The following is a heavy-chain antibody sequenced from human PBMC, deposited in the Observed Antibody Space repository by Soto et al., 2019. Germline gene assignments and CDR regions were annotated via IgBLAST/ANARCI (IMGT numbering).Heavy chain of an antibody. CDR3: AKSARAMVRGVIPFDY. Sequence: GGSLRLSCAASGFTFSSYAMSWVRQAPGKGLEWVSAISGSGGSTYYADSVKGRFTISRDNSKNTLYLQMNSLRAEDTAVYYCAKSARAMVRGVIPFDYWGQGTLVTVSS. J-gene: IGHJ4*02. D-gene: IGHD3-10*01. V-gene: IGHV3-23*01. CDR2: ISGSGGST. CDR1: GFTFSSYA.